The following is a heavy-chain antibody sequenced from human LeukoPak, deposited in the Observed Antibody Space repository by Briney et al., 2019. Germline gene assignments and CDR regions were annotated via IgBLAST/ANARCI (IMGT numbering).Heavy chain of an antibody. J-gene: IGHJ4*02. D-gene: IGHD6-19*01. CDR2: IHSDGST. Sequence: GGSLRLSCAASGFTVSSNFMRWVRQAPGKGLEWVSLIHSDGSTSSADSVKGRFAISRDTSENTLSLQMNSLRAEDTAVYYCARASGWLAQFDYWGQGTLVTVSS. CDR1: GFTVSSNF. V-gene: IGHV3-66*01. CDR3: ARASGWLAQFDY.